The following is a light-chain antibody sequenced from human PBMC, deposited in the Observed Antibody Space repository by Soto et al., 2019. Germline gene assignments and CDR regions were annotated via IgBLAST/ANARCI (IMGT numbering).Light chain of an antibody. CDR3: CSYAGSSTSYV. CDR2: EVS. Sequence: QSVLTQPASVSGSPWQSITISCTGTSSDFGSYNLVSWYQQHPGKAPKLMIYEVSKRPSGVSNRFSGSKSGNTASLTISGLQAEDEADYYCCSYAGSSTSYVFGTGTKVTVL. CDR1: SSDFGSYNL. J-gene: IGLJ1*01. V-gene: IGLV2-23*02.